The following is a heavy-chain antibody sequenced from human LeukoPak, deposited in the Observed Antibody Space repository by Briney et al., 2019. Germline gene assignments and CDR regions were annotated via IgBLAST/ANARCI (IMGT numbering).Heavy chain of an antibody. CDR2: VSGSGGRT. Sequence: GGSLRLSCTASGFTFSSYAMSWVRQAPGKGLEWVSGVSGSGGRTYYADSVQGRFTISRDNSKNTLYLQMISLRAEDTAVYYCATDQGDSVWGSFDYWGQGTLVTVSS. D-gene: IGHD3-16*01. CDR3: ATDQGDSVWGSFDY. CDR1: GFTFSSYA. V-gene: IGHV3-23*01. J-gene: IGHJ4*02.